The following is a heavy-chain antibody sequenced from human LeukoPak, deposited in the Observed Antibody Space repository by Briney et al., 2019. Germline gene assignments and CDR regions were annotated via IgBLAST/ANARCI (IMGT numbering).Heavy chain of an antibody. CDR2: MNPNSGNT. J-gene: IGHJ4*02. Sequence: ASVKVSCKASGYTFTSYDINWVRQATGQGLEWMGWMNPNSGNTGYAQKFQGRVTMTRNTSISTAYMELSSLRSEDTAVYYCARGGGYCSSTSCPKDGELFDYCGQGTLVTVSS. CDR1: GYTFTSYD. V-gene: IGHV1-8*01. CDR3: ARGGGYCSSTSCPKDGELFDY. D-gene: IGHD2-2*03.